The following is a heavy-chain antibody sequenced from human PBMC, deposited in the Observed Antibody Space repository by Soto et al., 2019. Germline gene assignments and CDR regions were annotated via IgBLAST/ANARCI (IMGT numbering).Heavy chain of an antibody. J-gene: IGHJ6*02. V-gene: IGHV1-69*13. CDR1: GGTFSSYA. D-gene: IGHD3-10*01. Sequence: ASVKVSCKASGGTFSSYAISWVRQAPGQGLEWMGGIIPIFGTANYAQKFQGRVTITADESTSTAYMELSSLRSEDTAVYYCASRGITMVRGVIKTPTRDYYYYGMDVWGQGTTVTVSS. CDR2: IIPIFGTA. CDR3: ASRGITMVRGVIKTPTRDYYYYGMDV.